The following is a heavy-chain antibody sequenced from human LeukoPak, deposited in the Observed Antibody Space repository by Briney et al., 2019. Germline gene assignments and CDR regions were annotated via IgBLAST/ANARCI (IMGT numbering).Heavy chain of an antibody. CDR2: IYYSGST. J-gene: IGHJ4*02. CDR3: AKSDKAVYYFDY. V-gene: IGHV4-39*01. D-gene: IGHD2-15*01. CDR1: GGSISSSSYY. Sequence: SETLSLTCTVSGGSISSSSYYWGWIRQPPGKGLEWIGSIYYSGSTYYNPSLKSRVTISVDTSKNQFSLKLSSVTAADTAVYYCAKSDKAVYYFDYWGQGTLVTVSS.